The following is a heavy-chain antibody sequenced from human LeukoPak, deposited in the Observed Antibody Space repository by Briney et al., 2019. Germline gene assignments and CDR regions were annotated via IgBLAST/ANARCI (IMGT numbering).Heavy chain of an antibody. Sequence: GSLRLSCAASGFTFSSYWMHWVRQAPGTGLVWVSRINTDVSSTNYADSVKGRFTISRDNAKNTLYLQMNSLRAEDTAVYYCARGPRPYYYDSSGYFQKGFDYWGQGTLVTVSS. V-gene: IGHV3-74*01. D-gene: IGHD3-22*01. CDR3: ARGPRPYYYDSSGYFQKGFDY. CDR2: INTDVSST. CDR1: GFTFSSYW. J-gene: IGHJ4*02.